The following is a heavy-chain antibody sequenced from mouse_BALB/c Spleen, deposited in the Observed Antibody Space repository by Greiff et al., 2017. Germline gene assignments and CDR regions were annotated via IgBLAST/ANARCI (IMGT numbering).Heavy chain of an antibody. Sequence: EVKVVESGGGLVQPGGSLRLSCATSGFTFSDFYMEWVRQPPGKRLEWIAASRNKANDYTTEYSASVKGRFIVSRDTSQSILYLQMNALRAEDTAIYYCARDVIPKLGYYAMDYWGQGTSVTVSS. J-gene: IGHJ4*01. CDR2: SRNKANDYTT. CDR1: GFTFSDFY. D-gene: IGHD4-1*01. CDR3: ARDVIPKLGYYAMDY. V-gene: IGHV7-1*02.